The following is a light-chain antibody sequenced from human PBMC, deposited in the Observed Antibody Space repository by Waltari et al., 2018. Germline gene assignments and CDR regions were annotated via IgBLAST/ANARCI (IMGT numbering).Light chain of an antibody. CDR2: DVS. CDR3: CSFTGSSTWV. Sequence: QSALTQPASVSGSPGQSTTISCTGTATDLGGYNYVSWYQQRPGKAPKLIIFDVSSRPSGLSNRFSGSKFGNTASLTISGLQPEDEADYYCCSFTGSSTWVFGGGTKLTVL. CDR1: ATDLGGYNY. J-gene: IGLJ3*02. V-gene: IGLV2-14*01.